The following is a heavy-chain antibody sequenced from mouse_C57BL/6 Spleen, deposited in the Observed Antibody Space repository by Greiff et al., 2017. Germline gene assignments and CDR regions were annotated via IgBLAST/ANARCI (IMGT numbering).Heavy chain of an antibody. J-gene: IGHJ4*01. V-gene: IGHV1-72*01. CDR1: GYTFTSYW. CDR2: IDPNSGGT. D-gene: IGHD1-2*01. CDR3: ARWALLRDMGFYAMDY. Sequence: QVQLKQPGAELVKPGASVKLFCKASGYTFTSYWMHWVKQRPGRGLELIGRIDPNSGGTKYNEKFKSKAPLTVDKPSSTAYMQLSSLTSEDSAVYFCARWALLRDMGFYAMDYWGQGTSVTVSS.